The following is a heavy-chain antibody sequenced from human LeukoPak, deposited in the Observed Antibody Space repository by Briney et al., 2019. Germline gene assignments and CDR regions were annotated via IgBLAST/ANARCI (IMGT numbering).Heavy chain of an antibody. V-gene: IGHV1-69*13. CDR3: ARGPSRAIFGVVMDAEYFQH. CDR2: IIPIFGTA. D-gene: IGHD3-3*01. Sequence: SVKVSCKASGGTFSSYAISWVRQAPGQGLEWMGGIIPIFGTANYAQKFQGRVTITADESTSTAYMELSSLRSEDTAVDYCARGPSRAIFGVVMDAEYFQHWGQGTLVTVSS. J-gene: IGHJ1*01. CDR1: GGTFSSYA.